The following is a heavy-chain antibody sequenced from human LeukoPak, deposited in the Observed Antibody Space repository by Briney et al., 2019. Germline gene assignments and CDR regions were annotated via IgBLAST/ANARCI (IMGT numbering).Heavy chain of an antibody. V-gene: IGHV3-21*01. J-gene: IGHJ4*02. CDR3: ARNDYSTPSGYDS. CDR1: GFTFSSYS. CDR2: ISSGSDHI. D-gene: IGHD6-6*01. Sequence: PGGSLRLSCVASGFTFSSYSMNWVRQAPGKGLEWVSSISSGSDHIYYADSVRGRFTISRDNAKNSLYLQMDSLRAEDTAVFFCARNDYSTPSGYDSWGQGTLVTVSS.